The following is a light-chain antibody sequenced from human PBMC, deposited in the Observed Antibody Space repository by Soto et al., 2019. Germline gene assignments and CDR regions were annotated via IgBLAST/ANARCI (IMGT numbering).Light chain of an antibody. Sequence: SQSVSSSYLAWYQQKPGQAPRLLIYGASSRATGIPDRFSGSGSGTDFTLTISRLEPEDFAVYYCQQYGSSSITFGQGTRLETK. CDR1: QSVSSSY. CDR3: QQYGSSSIT. CDR2: GAS. V-gene: IGKV3-20*01. J-gene: IGKJ5*01.